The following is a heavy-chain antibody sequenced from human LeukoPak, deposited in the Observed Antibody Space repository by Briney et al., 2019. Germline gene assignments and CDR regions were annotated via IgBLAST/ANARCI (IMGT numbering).Heavy chain of an antibody. V-gene: IGHV4-4*07. CDR2: IYTSGST. CDR3: ARYSSSGDAFDI. D-gene: IGHD6-6*01. Sequence: SETLSLTCTVSGGSISSYYWSWIRQPARKGLEWIGRIYTSGSTNYNPSLKSRVTMSVDTSKNQFSLKLSSVTAADTAVYYCARYSSSGDAFDIWGQGTMVTVSS. J-gene: IGHJ3*02. CDR1: GGSISSYY.